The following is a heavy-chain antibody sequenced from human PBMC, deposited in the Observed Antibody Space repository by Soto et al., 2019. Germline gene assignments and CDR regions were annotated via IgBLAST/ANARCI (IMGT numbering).Heavy chain of an antibody. CDR3: ATLQGSGPDYDDDY. CDR1: GGSSNNNA. D-gene: IGHD3-10*01. Sequence: QVQLVQSGAEVRMPGSSVKVSCRASGGSSNNNANSWVRQAPGQGLEWMGGILPKFGTANYAQKFRGRLTITADESTSTIYMELRSLRSEATALYYCATLQGSGPDYDDDYWGLGTQVTVSS. V-gene: IGHV1-69*01. J-gene: IGHJ4*02. CDR2: ILPKFGTA.